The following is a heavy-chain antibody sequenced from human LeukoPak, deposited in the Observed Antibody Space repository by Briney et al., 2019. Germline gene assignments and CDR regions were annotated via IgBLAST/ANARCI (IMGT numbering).Heavy chain of an antibody. J-gene: IGHJ3*02. CDR3: ARGYDFWSGLNAADAFDI. CDR1: GGSISSYY. Sequence: SETLSLTCTVSGGSISSYYWSWIRQPPGKGLEWIGYIYYSGSTSYNPSLKSRVTISVDTSKNQFSLKLSSVTAADTAVYYCARGYDFWSGLNAADAFDIWGQGTMVTVSS. D-gene: IGHD3-3*01. CDR2: IYYSGST. V-gene: IGHV4-59*01.